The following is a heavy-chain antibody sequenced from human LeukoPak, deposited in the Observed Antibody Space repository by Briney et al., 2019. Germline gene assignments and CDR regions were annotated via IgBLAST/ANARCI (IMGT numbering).Heavy chain of an antibody. CDR2: INPNSGGT. CDR3: ARYSYGFGTFDY. V-gene: IGHV1-2*02. D-gene: IGHD5-18*01. Sequence: ASVKVSCKASGYTFTGYYMHWVRQAPGQGREWMGWINPNSGGTNYAQKFQGRVTMTRDTSISTAYMELSRLRSDDTAVYYCARYSYGFGTFDYWGQGTLVTVSS. J-gene: IGHJ4*02. CDR1: GYTFTGYY.